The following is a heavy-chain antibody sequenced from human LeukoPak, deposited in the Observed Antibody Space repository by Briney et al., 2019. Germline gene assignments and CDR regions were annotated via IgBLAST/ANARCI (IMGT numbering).Heavy chain of an antibody. Sequence: ASVTDSCKASGYTFTSYYMHWVRQAPGQGLEWMGIINPSGGSTSYAQKFQGRVTMTRDTSTSTVYMELSSLRSEDTAVYYCARGLRIPDAFDIWGQGTMVTVSS. CDR3: ARGLRIPDAFDI. D-gene: IGHD5-18*01. J-gene: IGHJ3*02. CDR1: GYTFTSYY. V-gene: IGHV1-46*01. CDR2: INPSGGST.